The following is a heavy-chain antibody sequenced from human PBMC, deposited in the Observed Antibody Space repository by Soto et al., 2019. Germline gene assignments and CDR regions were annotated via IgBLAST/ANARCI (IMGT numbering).Heavy chain of an antibody. CDR2: IYHSGST. V-gene: IGHV4-4*02. Sequence: QVQLQESGPGLVKPSGTLSLTCAVSSGSISSSNWWSWVRQPPGKGLDWIGEIYHSGSTNYNPSLKSRVTISVDKSKNQFSLKLSSVTAADTAVYYCARTTRIFGVVMSYYMDVWGKGTTVTVSS. J-gene: IGHJ6*03. CDR3: ARTTRIFGVVMSYYMDV. CDR1: SGSISSSNW. D-gene: IGHD3-3*01.